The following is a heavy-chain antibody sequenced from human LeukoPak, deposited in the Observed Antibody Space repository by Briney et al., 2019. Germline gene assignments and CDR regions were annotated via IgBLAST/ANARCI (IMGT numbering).Heavy chain of an antibody. D-gene: IGHD3-10*01. J-gene: IGHJ4*02. CDR2: INAGNGNT. Sequence: ASVKVSCEASGYTFTGYAMHWVRQAPGQRLEWMGWINAGNGNTKYSQKFQGRVTITRDTSASTAYMELSSLRSEDTAVYYCARDRMVRGVTQVFDYWGQGTLVTVSS. CDR3: ARDRMVRGVTQVFDY. V-gene: IGHV1-3*01. CDR1: GYTFTGYA.